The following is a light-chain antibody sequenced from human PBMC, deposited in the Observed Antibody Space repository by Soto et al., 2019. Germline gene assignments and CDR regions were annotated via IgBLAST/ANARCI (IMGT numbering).Light chain of an antibody. J-gene: IGLJ2*01. CDR1: SVNIGSNN. V-gene: IGLV1-44*01. Sequence: QSVLTQPPSAAGNHGQRIIVSCSRGSVNIGSNNVQWYQQLPGTASKVVISSTSQRPSGVTDRFSGSKSGTSASLSISGLQSEDEADYFCATWDDRLNGVVFGGGTKLTVL. CDR2: STS. CDR3: ATWDDRLNGVV.